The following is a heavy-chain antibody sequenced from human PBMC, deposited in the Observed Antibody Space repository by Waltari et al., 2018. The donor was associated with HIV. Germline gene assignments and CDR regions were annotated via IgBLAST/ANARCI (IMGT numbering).Heavy chain of an antibody. CDR2: IKQDGSEA. Sequence: EVQLVESGGGFVQPGGSLRLSCAGPGFTLSSYWMTWVRQAPGKGLEWVANIKQDGSEAYYVDSVKGRFTISRDNAKNSLYLQMNSLRAEDTAVYYCARQRGSGSGDYWGRGTLVTVSS. CDR1: GFTLSSYW. V-gene: IGHV3-7*01. D-gene: IGHD1-26*01. CDR3: ARQRGSGSGDY. J-gene: IGHJ4*02.